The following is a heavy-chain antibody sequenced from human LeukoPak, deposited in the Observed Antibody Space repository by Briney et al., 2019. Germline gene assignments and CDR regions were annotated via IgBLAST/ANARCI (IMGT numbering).Heavy chain of an antibody. V-gene: IGHV3-21*01. Sequence: PGGSLRLSCAASGFTFSSYGMNWVRQAPGKGLEWVSSISSSSSYLYYADSVKGRFTIPRDDAKNSLYLQMNSLRAEDTAVYYCARDGYYDFWSGYYRNDYYYYMDVWGKGTTVTVSS. D-gene: IGHD3-3*01. CDR1: GFTFSSYG. CDR3: ARDGYYDFWSGYYRNDYYYYMDV. CDR2: ISSSSSYL. J-gene: IGHJ6*03.